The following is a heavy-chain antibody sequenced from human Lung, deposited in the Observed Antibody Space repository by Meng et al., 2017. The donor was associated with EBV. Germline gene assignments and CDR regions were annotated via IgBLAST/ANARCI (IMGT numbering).Heavy chain of an antibody. CDR2: ISCYNGDT. CDR3: ARDPSNTSGRYAYFDY. V-gene: IGHV1-18*01. J-gene: IGHJ4*02. CDR1: GYTFTHHG. Sequence: QLQLVQSGDEVNAPGASVRVSCKASGYTFTHHGISWIRQAPGQGLEWMGWISCYNGDTNYAQKLQGRVTMTTDTSTNTAYMDLRGLRSDDTAVYYCARDPSNTSGRYAYFDYWGQGTLVTVSS. D-gene: IGHD6-19*01.